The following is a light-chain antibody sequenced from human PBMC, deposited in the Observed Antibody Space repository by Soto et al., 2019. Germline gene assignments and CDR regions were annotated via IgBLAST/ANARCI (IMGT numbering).Light chain of an antibody. V-gene: IGLV2-11*01. Sequence: QSALTQPRSVSGSPGQSVTISCTGTSSDVGGYNYVSWYQQHPGKAPKLMIYDVSKRPSGVPDRFSGSKSGNTPSLTISGLQVGDEADYYCCSYAGTYPFVFATGTKLTVL. CDR3: CSYAGTYPFV. CDR1: SSDVGGYNY. CDR2: DVS. J-gene: IGLJ1*01.